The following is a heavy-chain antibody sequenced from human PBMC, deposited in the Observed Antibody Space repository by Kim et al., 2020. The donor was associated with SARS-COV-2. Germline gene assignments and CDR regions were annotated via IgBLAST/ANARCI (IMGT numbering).Heavy chain of an antibody. D-gene: IGHD5-18*01. J-gene: IGHJ4*02. CDR1: GFTFSSYS. CDR3: ARDLSVDTAMVMGSDY. V-gene: IGHV3-48*02. Sequence: GGSLRLSCAASGFTFSSYSMNWVRQAPGKGLEWVSYISSSSTTYYEASVKGRFTISRDNATNSLYLQMNSLRDDDTAVYYCARDLSVDTAMVMGSDYWGQGTLVTVSS. CDR2: ISSSSTT.